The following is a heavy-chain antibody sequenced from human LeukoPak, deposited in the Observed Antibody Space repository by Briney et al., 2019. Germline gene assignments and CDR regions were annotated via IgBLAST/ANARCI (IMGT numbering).Heavy chain of an antibody. D-gene: IGHD1-26*01. CDR2: IIPIFGTA. CDR3: ARDGSTSGSYAY. Sequence: APVKVSCKASGGTFSSYAISWVRQAPGQGLEWMGGIIPIFGTANYAQKFQGRVTITADESTSTAYMELSSLRSEDTAVYYCARDGSTSGSYAYWGQGTLVTVSS. V-gene: IGHV1-69*01. J-gene: IGHJ4*02. CDR1: GGTFSSYA.